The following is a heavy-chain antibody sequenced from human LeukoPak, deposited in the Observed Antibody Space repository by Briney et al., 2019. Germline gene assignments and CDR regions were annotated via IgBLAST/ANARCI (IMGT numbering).Heavy chain of an antibody. CDR2: IYSGGST. J-gene: IGHJ3*02. CDR3: AKDQRIQTYYYDSSGPTDAFDI. D-gene: IGHD3-22*01. CDR1: GFTVSNNY. Sequence: GGSLRLSCAATGFTVSNNYMSWVRQAPGQGLEWVSVIYSGGSTYYADSVKGRFTISRDNSKNTLYLQMNSLRAEDTAVYYCAKDQRIQTYYYDSSGPTDAFDIWGQGTMVTVSS. V-gene: IGHV3-53*01.